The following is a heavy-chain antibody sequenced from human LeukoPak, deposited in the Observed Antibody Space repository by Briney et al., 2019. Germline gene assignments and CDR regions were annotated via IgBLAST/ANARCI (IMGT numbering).Heavy chain of an antibody. Sequence: SGGSLRLSCAASGFTFSSYAMHWLRQAPGKGRKGVAVISYDGSNKYYADSVKGRFTISRDNSKNTPYLQMNSLRAEDTAVYYCAREGGTMIVVVIYYFDYWGQGTLVTVSS. V-gene: IGHV3-30*01. D-gene: IGHD3-22*01. CDR3: AREGGTMIVVVIYYFDY. J-gene: IGHJ4*02. CDR1: GFTFSSYA. CDR2: ISYDGSNK.